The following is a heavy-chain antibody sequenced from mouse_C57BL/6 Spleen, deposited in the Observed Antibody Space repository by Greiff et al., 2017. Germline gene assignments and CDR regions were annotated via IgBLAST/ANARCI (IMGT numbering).Heavy chain of an antibody. V-gene: IGHV1-26*01. D-gene: IGHD4-1*01. CDR2: INPNNGGT. CDR3: ARSTWGAFAY. CDR1: GYTFTDYY. J-gene: IGHJ3*01. Sequence: VQLQQSGPELVKPGASVKISCKASGYTFTDYYMNWVKQSHGKSLEWIGDINPNNGGTSYNQKFKGKATLTVDKSSSTAYMELRSLTSEDSAVYYCARSTWGAFAYWGQGTLVTVSA.